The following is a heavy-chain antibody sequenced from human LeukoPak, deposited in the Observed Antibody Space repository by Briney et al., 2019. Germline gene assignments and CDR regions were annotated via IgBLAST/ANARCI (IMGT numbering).Heavy chain of an antibody. V-gene: IGHV1-46*01. J-gene: IGHJ4*02. CDR3: ARELENRWLQFDTFDY. CDR1: GYTFTSNY. Sequence: ASVKVSCKAFGYTFTSNYMHWVRQAPGQGPEWMGVISPSGGSTTYAQKFQGRVTLTRDMSTSTDYLELSSLRSEDTAVYYCARELENRWLQFDTFDYWGQGTLVTVSS. D-gene: IGHD5-24*01. CDR2: ISPSGGST.